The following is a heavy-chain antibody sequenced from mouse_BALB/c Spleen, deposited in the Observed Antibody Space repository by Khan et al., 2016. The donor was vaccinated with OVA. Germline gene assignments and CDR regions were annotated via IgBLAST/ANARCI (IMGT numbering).Heavy chain of an antibody. D-gene: IGHD2-3*01. Sequence: VQLQQSGPGLVAPSQSLSITCTVSGFSLTSYGIHWVRQPPGKGLEWLVVIWSDGSTNYNSVLKSRLSISKDNSKSPVFLKMNSLHTYDTAIYYCARWFDGYSSLYAMDYWGQGTSVTVSS. CDR2: IWSDGST. J-gene: IGHJ4*01. CDR1: GFSLTSYG. V-gene: IGHV2-6*02. CDR3: ARWFDGYSSLYAMDY.